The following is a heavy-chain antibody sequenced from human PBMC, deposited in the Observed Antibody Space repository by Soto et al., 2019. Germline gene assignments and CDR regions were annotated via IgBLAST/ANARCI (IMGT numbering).Heavy chain of an antibody. D-gene: IGHD3-22*01. CDR2: IYYSGST. V-gene: IGHV4-30-2*06. CDR3: ARATFIRKEYYDATDYYYFDY. J-gene: IGHJ4*02. CDR1: GGSISSGGFS. Sequence: QLQLQESGSGLVKPSQTLSLTCAVSGGSISSGGFSWSWIRQSPGKGLALIGYIYYSGSTYYNPSPKSRVTISVDRSKNEFSLRLSSVTAADTAVYYCARATFIRKEYYDATDYYYFDYWGQGTLVTVSS.